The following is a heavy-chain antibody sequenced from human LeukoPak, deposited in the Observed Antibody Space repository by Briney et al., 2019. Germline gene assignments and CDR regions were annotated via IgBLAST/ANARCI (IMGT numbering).Heavy chain of an antibody. J-gene: IGHJ4*02. D-gene: IGHD6-19*01. CDR1: GYTLTGYY. Sequence: ASVGVSREASGYTLTGYYMRCVPHAPGQGRVWGGYIHPNSGGTKCTQKFRGSDTMPRDTSTSTPYMEVRRVTTDDPAVYYCARGGPRLALDYWGQGTLVTVSS. V-gene: IGHV1-2*02. CDR3: ARGGPRLALDY. CDR2: IHPNSGGT.